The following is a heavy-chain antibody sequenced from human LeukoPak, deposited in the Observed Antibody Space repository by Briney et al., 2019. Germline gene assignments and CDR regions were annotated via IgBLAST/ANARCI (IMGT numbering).Heavy chain of an antibody. CDR1: GGSISSYY. CDR3: ARSGEWEPLRSQFDY. D-gene: IGHD1-26*01. CDR2: IYYSGST. J-gene: IGHJ4*02. Sequence: KPSETLSLTCTVSGGSISSYYWSWIRQPPGKGLEWIGYIYYSGSTNYNPSLKSRVTTSVDTSKNQFSLKLSSVTAADTAVYYCARSGEWEPLRSQFDYWGQGTLVTVSS. V-gene: IGHV4-59*01.